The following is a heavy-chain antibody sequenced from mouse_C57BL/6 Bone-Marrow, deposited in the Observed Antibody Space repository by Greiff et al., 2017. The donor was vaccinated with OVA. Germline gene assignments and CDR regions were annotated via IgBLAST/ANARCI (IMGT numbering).Heavy chain of an antibody. CDR1: GFTFSDYG. V-gene: IGHV5-17*01. CDR2: ISSGSSTI. Sequence: EVQVVESGGGLVKPGGSLKLSCAASGFTFSDYGMHWVRQAPEKGLEWVAYISSGSSTIYYADTVKGRFTISKDNAKNTLFLQMTSLRSKDTAMYYCARGRRDYFDCWGQGTTLTVSS. CDR3: ARGRRDYFDC. D-gene: IGHD1-2*01. J-gene: IGHJ2*01.